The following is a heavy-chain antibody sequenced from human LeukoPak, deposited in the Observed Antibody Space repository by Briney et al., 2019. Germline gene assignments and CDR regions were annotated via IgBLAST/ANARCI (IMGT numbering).Heavy chain of an antibody. J-gene: IGHJ4*02. CDR3: AKGARGFNYGQFDY. CDR2: IRYDGSDS. D-gene: IGHD5-18*01. Sequence: PGGSLRLSCSAFGFTFGDYAFHWVRQAPGKGLEWLAFIRYDGSDSYYADSVKGRFTISRDNSKNTVYLQMNSLKPEDTAVYYCAKGARGFNYGQFDYWGQGTLVTVSS. V-gene: IGHV3-30*02. CDR1: GFTFGDYA.